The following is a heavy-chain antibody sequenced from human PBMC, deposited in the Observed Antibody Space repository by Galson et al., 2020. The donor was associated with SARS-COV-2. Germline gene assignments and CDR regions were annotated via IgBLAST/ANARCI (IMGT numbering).Heavy chain of an antibody. D-gene: IGHD3-16*01. V-gene: IGHV1-46*01. CDR3: ARDSQGGNDSIYLLF. CDR2: INPSGGGT. J-gene: IGHJ4*02. CDR1: GYTFTSYY. Sequence: ASVKVSCKASGYTFTSYYIHWVRQAPGQGLEWMGIINPSGGGTTYAQKFQGRVTMTRDTSTSTVYMELSSLRSEDTAVYYCARDSQGGNDSIYLLFWGQGTLVTVSS.